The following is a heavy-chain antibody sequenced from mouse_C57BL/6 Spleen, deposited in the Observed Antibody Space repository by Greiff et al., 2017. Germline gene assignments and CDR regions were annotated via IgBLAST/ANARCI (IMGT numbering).Heavy chain of an antibody. CDR3: ARWGVVAPNAMDY. Sequence: VQLQQSGPELVKPGASVKISCKASGYSFSDYNMNWVKQSNGKSLEWIGVINPNYGTTSYNQKFKGKATLTVDQSSSTAYMQLNSRTSEDSAVYYCARWGVVAPNAMDYWSQGTSVTDSS. D-gene: IGHD1-1*01. V-gene: IGHV1-39*01. CDR1: GYSFSDYN. CDR2: INPNYGTT. J-gene: IGHJ4*01.